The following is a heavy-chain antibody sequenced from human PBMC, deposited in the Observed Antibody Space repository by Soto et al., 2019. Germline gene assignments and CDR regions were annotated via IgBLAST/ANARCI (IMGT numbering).Heavy chain of an antibody. Sequence: AGSLIPSCAVSGFNVSNTYMSWVLQAPGKGLECVSVIYRGVATYYADSVRGRFTISRDNSKNTVFLQMNSLRAEDTAVYYCARDRSDSSRADSFDVWGQGTMVTVSS. D-gene: IGHD6-25*01. CDR2: IYRGVAT. CDR1: GFNVSNTY. CDR3: ARDRSDSSRADSFDV. V-gene: IGHV3-53*01. J-gene: IGHJ3*01.